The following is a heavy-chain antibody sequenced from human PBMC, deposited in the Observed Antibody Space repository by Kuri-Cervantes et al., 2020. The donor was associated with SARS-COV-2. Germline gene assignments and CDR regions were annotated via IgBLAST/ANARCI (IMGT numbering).Heavy chain of an antibody. J-gene: IGHJ6*02. D-gene: IGHD2-2*01. Sequence: GESLKISCAASGFTFSNAWMSWVRQAPGKGLEWVGRIKSKTDGGTTDYAAPVKGRFTISRDDSKNTLYLQMNSLKTEDTAVYYCTARDHIVVVPAAMRYYYYGMDVWGQGTTVTVSS. CDR3: TARDHIVVVPAAMRYYYYGMDV. CDR1: GFTFSNAW. V-gene: IGHV3-15*01. CDR2: IKSKTDGGTT.